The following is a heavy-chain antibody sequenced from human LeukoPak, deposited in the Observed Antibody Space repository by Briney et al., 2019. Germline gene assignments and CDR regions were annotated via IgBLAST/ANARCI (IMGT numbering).Heavy chain of an antibody. CDR1: GFTFSSHA. CDR3: ARDRGGYTYSHDY. D-gene: IGHD5-18*01. Sequence: PGGSLRLSCAASGFTFSSHAMHWVRQAPGKGLEWVAVISYDGSNKYYADSVKGRFTISRDNSKNTLYLQMNSLRAEDTAVYYCARDRGGYTYSHDYWGQGTLVTVSS. J-gene: IGHJ4*02. CDR2: ISYDGSNK. V-gene: IGHV3-30-3*01.